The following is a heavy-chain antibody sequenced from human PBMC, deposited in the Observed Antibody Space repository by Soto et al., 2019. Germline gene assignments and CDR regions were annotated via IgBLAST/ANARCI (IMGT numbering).Heavy chain of an antibody. D-gene: IGHD2-15*01. CDR3: SRDSAAATSWFVY. Sequence: ASVKVSCKASGYIFPDYYIHWVRQAPGQGLEWMGWFNPKTGGANSAQKFQGRVTMTRDTSITTVYLELSSLTSDDTAVYFCSRDSAAATSWFVYWGQGSLVTVSS. CDR2: FNPKTGGA. J-gene: IGHJ4*02. CDR1: GYIFPDYY. V-gene: IGHV1-2*02.